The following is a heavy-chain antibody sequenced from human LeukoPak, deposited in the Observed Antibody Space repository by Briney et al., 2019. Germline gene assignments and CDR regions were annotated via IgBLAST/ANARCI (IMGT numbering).Heavy chain of an antibody. CDR1: GYTFTSYG. CDR3: ARVRELLREAASYNWFDP. CDR2: ISAYNGNT. J-gene: IGHJ5*02. Sequence: ASVKVSCKASGYTFTSYGISWERQAPGQGLEWMGWISAYNGNTNYAQKLQGRVTMTTDTSTSTAYMELRSLRSDDTAVYYCARVRELLREAASYNWFDPWGQGTLVTVSS. D-gene: IGHD1-26*01. V-gene: IGHV1-18*01.